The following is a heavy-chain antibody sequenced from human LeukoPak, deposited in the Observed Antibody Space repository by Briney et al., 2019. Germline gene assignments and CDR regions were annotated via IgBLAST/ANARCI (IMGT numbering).Heavy chain of an antibody. D-gene: IGHD4-17*01. J-gene: IGHJ4*02. CDR2: IYHSGST. V-gene: IGHV4-30-2*01. Sequence: SQTLSLTCAVSGGSISSGGYSWSWIRQPPGKGLEWIGYIYHSGSTYYNPSLKSRVTISVDRSKNQFSLKLNSVTAAGTAVYYCARDRYGDHTYFDYWGQGTLVTVSS. CDR1: GGSISSGGYS. CDR3: ARDRYGDHTYFDY.